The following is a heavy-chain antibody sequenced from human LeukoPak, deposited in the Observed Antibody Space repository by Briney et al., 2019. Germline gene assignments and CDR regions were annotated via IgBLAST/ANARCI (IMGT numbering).Heavy chain of an antibody. V-gene: IGHV4-34*01. CDR1: GGAFSGYY. CDR2: INHSGST. CDR3: ARYAGGNRYFDY. J-gene: IGHJ4*02. D-gene: IGHD4-23*01. Sequence: PSETLSLTCAVYGGAFSGYYWTWIRQPPGKGLEWIGEINHSGSTYYNPSLKSRVTISVDRSKNQFSLKLSSVTAADTAVYYCARYAGGNRYFDYWGQGTLVTVSS.